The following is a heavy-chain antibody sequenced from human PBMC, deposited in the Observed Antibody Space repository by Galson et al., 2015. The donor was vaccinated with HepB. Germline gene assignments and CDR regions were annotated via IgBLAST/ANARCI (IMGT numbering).Heavy chain of an antibody. J-gene: IGHJ4*02. CDR3: AIGEASYGSGILRY. D-gene: IGHD3-10*01. V-gene: IGHV1-69*02. CDR1: GGTFSSYT. Sequence: SVKVSCKASGGTFSSYTISWVRQAPGQGLEWMGRIIPILGIANYAQKFQGRVTITADKSTSTAYMELSSLRSEDTAVYYCAIGEASYGSGILRYWGQGTLVTVSS. CDR2: IIPILGIA.